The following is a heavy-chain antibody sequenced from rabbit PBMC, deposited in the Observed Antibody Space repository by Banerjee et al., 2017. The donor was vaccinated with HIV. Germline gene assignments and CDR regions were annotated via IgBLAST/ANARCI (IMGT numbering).Heavy chain of an antibody. CDR2: IYPGSSSDT. V-gene: IGHV1S45*01. Sequence: QEQLEESGGDLVKPEGSLTLTCTASGFSFSSSYYMCWVRQAPGKGLEWIACIYPGSSSDTYYANWVNGRFTISRSTSLNTVTLQMTSLTAADTATYFCARVNAGSSGYPYYFNLWGPGTLVTVS. J-gene: IGHJ4*01. D-gene: IGHD1-1*01. CDR3: ARVNAGSSGYPYYFNL. CDR1: GFSFSSSYY.